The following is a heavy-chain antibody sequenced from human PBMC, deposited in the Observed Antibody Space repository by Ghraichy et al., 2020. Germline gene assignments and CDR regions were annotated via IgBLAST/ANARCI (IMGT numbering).Heavy chain of an antibody. CDR1: GFSFNDAW. J-gene: IGHJ4*02. CDR3: TSSSPDKRQSRFQKVAHNLMSKVLREDMKVPNYVDSFDF. D-gene: IGHD2-15*01. CDR2: IKRKTDGWTT. Sequence: GAPRLSCAASGFSFNDAWVSWVRQAPGKGLEFVGRIKRKTDGWTTDYGAPVKGRFIISRDDSKNTLYLQMNSLKIEDTAVYYCTSSSPDKRQSRFQKVAHNLMSKVLREDMKVPNYVDSFDFWGQGTLVTVSS. V-gene: IGHV3-15*01.